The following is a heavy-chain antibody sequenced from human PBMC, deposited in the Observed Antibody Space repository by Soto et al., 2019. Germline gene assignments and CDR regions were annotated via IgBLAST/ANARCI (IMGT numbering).Heavy chain of an antibody. CDR1: GFTFSSYG. Sequence: GGSLRLSCAASGFTFSSYGMHWVRQAPGKGLEWVAVISYDGSNKYYADSVKGRFTISRDNSKNTLYLQMNSLRAEDTAVYYCAKVSNRWGRYGSSWEYYYYGMDVWGQGTTVTVSS. D-gene: IGHD6-13*01. J-gene: IGHJ6*02. V-gene: IGHV3-30*18. CDR3: AKVSNRWGRYGSSWEYYYYGMDV. CDR2: ISYDGSNK.